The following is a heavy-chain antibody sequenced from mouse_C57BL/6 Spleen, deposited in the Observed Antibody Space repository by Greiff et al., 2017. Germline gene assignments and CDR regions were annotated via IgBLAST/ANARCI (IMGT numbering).Heavy chain of an antibody. CDR1: GYTFTSYW. J-gene: IGHJ3*01. Sequence: QVQLQQPGAELVQPGASVKLSCKASGYTFTSYWMHWVKQRPGQGLEWIGMIHPNSGSTNYNEKVKSKATLTVDKSSSTAYMQLSSLTSEDSAVYYCAREGYYDYAWFAYWGQGTLGTVSA. V-gene: IGHV1-64*01. D-gene: IGHD2-4*01. CDR2: IHPNSGST. CDR3: AREGYYDYAWFAY.